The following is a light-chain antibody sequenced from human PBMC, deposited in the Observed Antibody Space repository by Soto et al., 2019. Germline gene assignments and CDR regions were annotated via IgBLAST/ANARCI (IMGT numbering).Light chain of an antibody. CDR2: LGS. J-gene: IGKJ3*01. V-gene: IGKV2-28*01. CDR3: MKARQTPSFT. Sequence: DIVMTQSPLSLPVTPGEPASISCRSSQSLLHSNGYNYLDWYLQKPGQSPQLLISLGSNRASGVPARFSGSGSGTDITLNISRVEAEDVWVYCCMKARQTPSFTFGLETKVDIK. CDR1: QSLLHSNGYNY.